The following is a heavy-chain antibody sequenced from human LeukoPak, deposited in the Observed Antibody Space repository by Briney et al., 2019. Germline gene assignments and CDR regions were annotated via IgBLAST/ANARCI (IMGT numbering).Heavy chain of an antibody. CDR3: ARARSITIFGVVIMNFFDY. Sequence: SETLSLTCTVSGGSISSSTYYWGWLRQPPGKGLEWIGNIYHSGSTNYNPSLKSRVTISVDKSKNQFSLKLSSVTAADTAVYYCARARSITIFGVVIMNFFDYWGQGTLVTVYS. D-gene: IGHD3-3*01. CDR1: GGSISSSTYY. J-gene: IGHJ4*02. CDR2: IYHSGST. V-gene: IGHV4-39*07.